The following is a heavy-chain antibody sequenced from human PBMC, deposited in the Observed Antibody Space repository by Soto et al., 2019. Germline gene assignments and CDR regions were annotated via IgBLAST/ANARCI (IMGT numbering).Heavy chain of an antibody. D-gene: IGHD3-22*01. Sequence: SETLSLTCTVSGGSISSNSYYWGWIRQPPGKGLEWIGSIYYSESTYYNPSLKSRVTISVDTSKNQFSLKLSSVTAADTAVYYCARQWGAYYYDSSGYPGWFDPWGQGTLVTVSS. CDR1: GGSISSNSYY. J-gene: IGHJ5*02. CDR3: ARQWGAYYYDSSGYPGWFDP. V-gene: IGHV4-39*01. CDR2: IYYSEST.